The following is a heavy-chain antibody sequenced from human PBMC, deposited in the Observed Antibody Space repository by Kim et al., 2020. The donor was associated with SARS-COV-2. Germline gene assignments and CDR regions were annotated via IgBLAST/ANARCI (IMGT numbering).Heavy chain of an antibody. CDR3: AKTAVVGEYTTSAVRVFYYMDV. J-gene: IGHJ6*03. V-gene: IGHV3-23*01. Sequence: GGSLRLSCAASGFNFNNYAMTWVRQAPGKGLEWVSSVSAGGGMTHYADFVKGRFTVSRDNSKSTQYLHMTSLRSEDTAVYYCAKTAVVGEYTTSAVRVFYYMDVWGRGTTVTV. CDR1: GFNFNNYA. CDR2: VSAGGGMT. D-gene: IGHD3-16*01.